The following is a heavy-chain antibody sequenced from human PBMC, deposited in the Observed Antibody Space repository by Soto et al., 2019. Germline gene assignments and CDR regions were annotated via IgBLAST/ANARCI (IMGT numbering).Heavy chain of an antibody. CDR3: ARATVVAPAAIT. J-gene: IGHJ5*02. V-gene: IGHV4-39*01. CDR1: GGSISSSSYY. Sequence: PSETLSLTCTVSGGSISSSSYYWGWIRQPPGKGLEWIGSIYYSGSTYYNPSLKSRVTISVDTSKNQFSLKLSSVTAADTAVYYCARATVVAPAAITWGQGTLVTVSS. D-gene: IGHD2-2*01. CDR2: IYYSGST.